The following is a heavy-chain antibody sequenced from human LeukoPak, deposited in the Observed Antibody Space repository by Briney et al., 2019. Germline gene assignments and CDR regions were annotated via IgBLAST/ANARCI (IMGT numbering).Heavy chain of an antibody. CDR2: ISASGGST. CDR1: GFTFSSYA. D-gene: IGHD2-15*01. Sequence: GGSLRLSCAASGFTFSSYAMSWVRQAPGKGLEWVSAISASGGSTYYADSVKGRFTISRDNSKNTLYLQMNSLRAEDTAVYYCAKGLPSCGLSSCYSGDAFDIWGQGTMVTVSS. J-gene: IGHJ3*02. V-gene: IGHV3-23*01. CDR3: AKGLPSCGLSSCYSGDAFDI.